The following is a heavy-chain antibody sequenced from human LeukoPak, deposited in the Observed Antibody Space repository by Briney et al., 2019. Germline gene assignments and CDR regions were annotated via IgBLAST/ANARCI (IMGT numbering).Heavy chain of an antibody. D-gene: IGHD5-24*01. CDR2: ISWNSGSI. Sequence: GRSLRLSCAASGFTFDDYAMHWVRQAPGKGLEWVSGISWNSGSIGYADSVKGRFIISRDNAKNSLYLQMNSLRAEDTAVYYCARDLLLEMAIWGQGTMVTVSS. CDR3: ARDLLLEMAI. V-gene: IGHV3-9*01. CDR1: GFTFDDYA. J-gene: IGHJ3*02.